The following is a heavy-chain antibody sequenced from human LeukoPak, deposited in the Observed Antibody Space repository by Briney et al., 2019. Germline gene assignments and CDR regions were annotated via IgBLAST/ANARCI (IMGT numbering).Heavy chain of an antibody. Sequence: ASVKVSCKASGYTFIDDYIYWLRQAPGQGREYMGWINPKSGDSRFVEKFQGRVTLTRDTSIRTTYLELKRLRCDDTAVYYCATDVETGSWGQGTLVTVSS. CDR1: GYTFIDDY. V-gene: IGHV1-2*02. J-gene: IGHJ5*02. CDR2: INPKSGDS. D-gene: IGHD2-21*02. CDR3: ATDVETGS.